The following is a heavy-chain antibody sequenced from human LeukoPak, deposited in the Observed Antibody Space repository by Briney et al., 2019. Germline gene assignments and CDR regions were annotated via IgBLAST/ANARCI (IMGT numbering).Heavy chain of an antibody. J-gene: IGHJ4*02. D-gene: IGHD5-24*01. Sequence: SETLSLTCTVSGGSISSSSYYWGWIRQPPGKGLEWIGSIYYSGSTYYNPSLKSRVTISVDTSKNQFSLKLSSVTAADTAVYYCAKGGDGYDYYFDYWGQETLVTVSS. CDR1: GGSISSSSYY. V-gene: IGHV4-39*01. CDR2: IYYSGST. CDR3: AKGGDGYDYYFDY.